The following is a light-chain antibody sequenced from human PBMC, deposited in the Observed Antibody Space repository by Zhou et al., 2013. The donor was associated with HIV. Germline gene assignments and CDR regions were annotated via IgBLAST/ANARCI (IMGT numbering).Light chain of an antibody. CDR1: QDIRND. J-gene: IGKJ4*01. CDR2: ASS. CDR3: LQHYRYPLT. Sequence: AIQMTQSPSSLSASVGDRVIITCRASQDIRNDLGWYQQKPGKAPKLLIYASSNLQSGVPSRFSGGGSGTDFTLTINSLQPDDFATYYCLQHYRYPLTFGGGTKVEIK. V-gene: IGKV1-6*01.